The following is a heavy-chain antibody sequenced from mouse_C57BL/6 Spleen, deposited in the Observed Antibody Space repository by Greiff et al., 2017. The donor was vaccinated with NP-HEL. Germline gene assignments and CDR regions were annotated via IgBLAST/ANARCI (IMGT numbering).Heavy chain of an antibody. D-gene: IGHD2-4*01. CDR1: GFTFSDYY. Sequence: EVKLVESEGGLVQPGSSMKLSCTASGFTFSDYYMAWVRQVPEKGLEWVANINYDGSSTYYLDSLKSRFIISRDNAKNILYLQMSSLKSEDTATYYCARGIYYDYDAGAWFAYWGQGTLVTVSA. J-gene: IGHJ3*01. CDR3: ARGIYYDYDAGAWFAY. V-gene: IGHV5-16*01. CDR2: INYDGSST.